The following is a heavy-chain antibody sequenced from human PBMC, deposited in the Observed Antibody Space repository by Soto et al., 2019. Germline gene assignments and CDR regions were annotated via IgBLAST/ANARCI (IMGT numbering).Heavy chain of an antibody. J-gene: IGHJ6*02. V-gene: IGHV3-33*01. D-gene: IGHD5-18*01. CDR3: ARDNVDTAMAKYYYYYGMDV. CDR2: IWYDGSNK. Sequence: GGSLRLSCAASGFTFSSYGMHWVRQAPGKGLEWVAVIWYDGSNKYYADSVKGRFTISRDNSKNTLYLKMNSLRAEDTAVYYCARDNVDTAMAKYYYYYGMDVWGQGTTVTVSS. CDR1: GFTFSSYG.